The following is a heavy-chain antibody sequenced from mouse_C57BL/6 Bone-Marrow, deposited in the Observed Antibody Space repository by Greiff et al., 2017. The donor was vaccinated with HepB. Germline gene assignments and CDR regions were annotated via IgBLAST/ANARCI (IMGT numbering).Heavy chain of an antibody. Sequence: QVQLQHPGAELVKPGASVKMSCKASGYTFTSYWITWVKQRPGQGLEWIGDIYPGSGSTNYNEKFKSKATLTVDTSSSTAYMQLSSLTSEDSAVYYCASHYYGSSYCWYFDVWGTGTTVTVSS. V-gene: IGHV1-55*01. J-gene: IGHJ1*03. CDR2: IYPGSGST. CDR3: ASHYYGSSYCWYFDV. CDR1: GYTFTSYW. D-gene: IGHD1-1*01.